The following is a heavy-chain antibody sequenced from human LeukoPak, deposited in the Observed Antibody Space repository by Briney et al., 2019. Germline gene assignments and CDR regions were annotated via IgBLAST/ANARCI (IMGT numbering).Heavy chain of an antibody. CDR3: AKSSHDKSAEYFQY. Sequence: PGGSLRLSCAASGFTFSSYGMHWVRQAPGKGLEWVAVISYDGSNKYYADSVKGRFTISRDNSKNTLYLQMNSLRAEDTAVYYCAKSSHDKSAEYFQYWGQGTLVTVSS. J-gene: IGHJ1*01. CDR2: ISYDGSNK. CDR1: GFTFSSYG. D-gene: IGHD3-9*01. V-gene: IGHV3-30*18.